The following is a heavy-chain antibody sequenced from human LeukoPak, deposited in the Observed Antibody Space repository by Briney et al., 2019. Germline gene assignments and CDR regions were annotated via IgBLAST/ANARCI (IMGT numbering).Heavy chain of an antibody. CDR2: INHSGST. Sequence: SETLSLTCAVYGGSFSGYYWSWIRQPPGKGLEWIGEINHSGSTNYNPSLKSRVTISVDTSKNQFSLKLSSVTAADTAVYYCARDFGWWAVGNYYYYMDVWGKGTTVTVSS. J-gene: IGHJ6*03. CDR3: ARDFGWWAVGNYYYYMDV. D-gene: IGHD2-15*01. CDR1: GGSFSGYY. V-gene: IGHV4-34*01.